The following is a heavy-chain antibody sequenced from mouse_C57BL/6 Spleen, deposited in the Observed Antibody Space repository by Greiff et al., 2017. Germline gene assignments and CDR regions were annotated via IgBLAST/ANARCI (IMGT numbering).Heavy chain of an antibody. CDR1: GYTFTSYG. V-gene: IGHV1-81*01. D-gene: IGHD1-1*01. Sequence: QVQLKQSGAELARPGASVKLSCKASGYTFTSYGISWVKQRTGQGLEWIGEIYPRSGNTYYNEKFKGKATLTADKSSSTAYMELRSLTSEDSAVYFCARFTTVVGVFDYWGQGTTLTVSS. CDR3: ARFTTVVGVFDY. J-gene: IGHJ2*01. CDR2: IYPRSGNT.